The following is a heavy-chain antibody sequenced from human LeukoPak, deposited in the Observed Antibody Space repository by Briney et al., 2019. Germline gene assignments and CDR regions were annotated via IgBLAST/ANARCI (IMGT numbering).Heavy chain of an antibody. CDR3: ARGLYDSSGPLDY. D-gene: IGHD3-22*01. CDR2: ISSGSGYI. CDR1: GFTFSTYS. Sequence: GGSLRLSCAASGFTFSTYSMNWVRQAPGKGLEWVSSISSGSGYIYYADSVKGRFTISRDNAKNSLYLQMNSLRAEDTAVYYCARGLYDSSGPLDYWGQGTLVTVSS. V-gene: IGHV3-21*01. J-gene: IGHJ4*02.